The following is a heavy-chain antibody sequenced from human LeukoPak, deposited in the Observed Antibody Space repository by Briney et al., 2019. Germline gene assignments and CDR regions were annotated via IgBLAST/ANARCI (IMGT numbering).Heavy chain of an antibody. J-gene: IGHJ4*02. Sequence: GRSLRLSCAASGFTFSSYAMHWVRQAPGKGLEWVASISYDGSKKYYADSLKGRFTISRDNSKKTLYLQMNSLRAEDTAVYYCAKDGDLYGHADYWGQGTLVTVSS. V-gene: IGHV3-30-3*01. CDR3: AKDGDLYGHADY. D-gene: IGHD4-17*01. CDR1: GFTFSSYA. CDR2: ISYDGSKK.